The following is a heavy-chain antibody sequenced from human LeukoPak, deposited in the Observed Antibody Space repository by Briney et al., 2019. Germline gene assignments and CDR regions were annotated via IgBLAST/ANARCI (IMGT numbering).Heavy chain of an antibody. D-gene: IGHD4-23*01. Sequence: SETLSLTCTVSGGSISSYYWSWIRQPPGKGLEWIGYIYYSGSTNYNPSLKSRVTISVDTSKNQFSLKLSSVTAADTAVYYCAREVYGGNSIKMDVWGQGTTVTVSS. J-gene: IGHJ6*02. CDR2: IYYSGST. CDR1: GGSISSYY. V-gene: IGHV4-59*01. CDR3: AREVYGGNSIKMDV.